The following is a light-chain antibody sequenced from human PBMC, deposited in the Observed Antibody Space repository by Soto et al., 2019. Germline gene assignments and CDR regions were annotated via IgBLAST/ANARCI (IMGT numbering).Light chain of an antibody. CDR1: QSVSSN. Sequence: ERVMTQSPATLSVSPGDRATLSCRASQSVSSNLAWYQQKPGQAPRLFIYGASTRATAIPPRFSGSGSGTEFTLTISSLQSEDFAVYYCQQYDNWPITFGQGTRLETK. CDR3: QQYDNWPIT. V-gene: IGKV3-15*01. CDR2: GAS. J-gene: IGKJ5*01.